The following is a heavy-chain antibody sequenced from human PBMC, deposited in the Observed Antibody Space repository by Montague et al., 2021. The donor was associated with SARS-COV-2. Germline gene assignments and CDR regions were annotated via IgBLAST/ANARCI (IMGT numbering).Heavy chain of an antibody. V-gene: IGHV4-59*01. CDR1: GDSMNNYY. J-gene: IGHJ4*02. CDR3: ARAPIYRSSWYAYFDY. CDR2: INYRGST. D-gene: IGHD6-13*01. Sequence: SETLSLTCTVSGDSMNNYYWSWIRQPPGKGLEWIGYINYRGSTHYNPSLQSRVTLSKDTSKNQFSLRLTSVTAADTAMYFCARAPIYRSSWYAYFDYWGQGTLVTISS.